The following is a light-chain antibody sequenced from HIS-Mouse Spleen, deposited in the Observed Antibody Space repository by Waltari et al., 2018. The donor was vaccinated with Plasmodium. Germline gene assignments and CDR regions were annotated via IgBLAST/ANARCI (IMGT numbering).Light chain of an antibody. Sequence: QSALTQPPSASGSPGQSVTISCTGTSSDFGGSNSVSWYQQHPGKAPKLMIYEVSKRPAGVPDRFSGSKSGNTASLTVSGLQAEDEADYYCSSYAGSNNLVFGGGTKLTVL. CDR2: EVS. CDR3: SSYAGSNNLV. CDR1: SSDFGGSNS. J-gene: IGLJ2*01. V-gene: IGLV2-8*01.